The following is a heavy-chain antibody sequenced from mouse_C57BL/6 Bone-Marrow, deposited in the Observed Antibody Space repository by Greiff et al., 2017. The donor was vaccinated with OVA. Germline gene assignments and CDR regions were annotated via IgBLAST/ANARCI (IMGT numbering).Heavy chain of an antibody. V-gene: IGHV5-6*01. CDR1: GFTFSSYG. J-gene: IGHJ4*01. CDR2: IGSGGSYT. D-gene: IGHD2-12*01. CDR3: ASDIYACYNAMDY. Sequence: VQLVESGGDLVKPGGSLKLSCTASGFTFSSYGMSWVRQTPEQGLEWVATIGSGGSYTNYPESVKGQFTISVDKSKNTLYLQMSSLNSEDTAMYYCASDIYACYNAMDYWGQGTSVTVSS.